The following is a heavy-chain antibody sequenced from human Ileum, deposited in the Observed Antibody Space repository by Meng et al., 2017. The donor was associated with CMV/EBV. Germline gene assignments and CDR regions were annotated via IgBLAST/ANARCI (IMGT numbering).Heavy chain of an antibody. Sequence: GESLKISCVASGFTFTSYYMHWVRQAPGQGLEWMGIINPSGGSTSYAQKFQGRVTMTRDTSTSTVYMELSSLRSEDTAVYYCARTATRDDAFDIWGQGTMVTVSS. D-gene: IGHD1-26*01. J-gene: IGHJ3*02. CDR3: ARTATRDDAFDI. CDR1: GFTFTSYY. V-gene: IGHV1-46*01. CDR2: INPSGGST.